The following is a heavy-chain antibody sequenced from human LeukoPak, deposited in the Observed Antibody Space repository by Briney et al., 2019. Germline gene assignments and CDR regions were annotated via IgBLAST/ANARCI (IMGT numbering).Heavy chain of an antibody. CDR2: INSNSGGT. CDR1: GYTFTGYY. CDR3: ARDPEAAMVDLDY. Sequence: GASVKVSCKASGYTFTGYYMHWVRQAPGQGLEWMGWINSNSGGTNYAQKFQGRVTMTRDTSISTAYMELSRLRSDDTAVYYCARDPEAAMVDLDYWGQGILVTVSS. V-gene: IGHV1-2*02. D-gene: IGHD5-18*01. J-gene: IGHJ4*02.